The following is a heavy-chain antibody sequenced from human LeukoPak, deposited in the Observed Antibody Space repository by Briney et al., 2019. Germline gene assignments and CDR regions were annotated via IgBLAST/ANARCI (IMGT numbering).Heavy chain of an antibody. Sequence: ASXKVSCXASGYRLRNHGISWVRQAPGQGLEWMGWIGADSGDTHFDTHYAEKLQGRVTMTTDTSTDTAYMDLRSLTSDDTAVYYCARGSSPYNWYFDLWGHGTLVTVSS. V-gene: IGHV1-18*01. D-gene: IGHD4-11*01. CDR2: IGADSGDT. J-gene: IGHJ2*01. CDR3: ARGSSPYNWYFDL. CDR1: GYRLRNHG.